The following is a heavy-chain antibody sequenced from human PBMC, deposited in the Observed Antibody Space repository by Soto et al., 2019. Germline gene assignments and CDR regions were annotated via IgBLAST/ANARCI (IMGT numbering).Heavy chain of an antibody. V-gene: IGHV1-18*04. D-gene: IGHD2-21*01. Sequence: QVQLVQSGAEVKKPGASVKVSCKASGYTFTSYGISWVRQAPGQGLEWMGWISAYNGNTNYAQKLQGRVTMTTDTSSREAYMELRGLTSDDTAVYDCARGAVWYYYYGMDVWGQGTTVTVSS. J-gene: IGHJ6*02. CDR3: ARGAVWYYYYGMDV. CDR1: GYTFTSYG. CDR2: ISAYNGNT.